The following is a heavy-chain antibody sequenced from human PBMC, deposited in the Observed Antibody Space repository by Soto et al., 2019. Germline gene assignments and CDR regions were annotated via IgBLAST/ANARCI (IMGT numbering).Heavy chain of an antibody. D-gene: IGHD6-19*01. CDR1: GGSISGSY. CDR3: ARSVAVPGAHIDY. Sequence: SETLSLTCSVSGGSISGSYWSWIRQSPGKGPEWLGYVYYTGSTNYSPSLRSRVSISVDTSKNEFSLRLSSVTAADTAVYFCARSVAVPGAHIDYWGQGTQVTVSS. CDR2: VYYTGST. V-gene: IGHV4-59*01. J-gene: IGHJ4*02.